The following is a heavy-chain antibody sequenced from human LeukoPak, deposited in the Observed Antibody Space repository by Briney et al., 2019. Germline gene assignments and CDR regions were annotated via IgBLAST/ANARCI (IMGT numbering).Heavy chain of an antibody. Sequence: GGSLRLSCAASGFTVSSNYMSWVRQAPGKGLEWVPVIYSGGSTYYADSVKGRFTISRDNSKNTLYLQMNSLRAEDTAVYYCARVRIAVAGIDYWGQGTLVTVSS. CDR1: GFTVSSNY. J-gene: IGHJ4*02. CDR2: IYSGGST. D-gene: IGHD6-19*01. V-gene: IGHV3-66*01. CDR3: ARVRIAVAGIDY.